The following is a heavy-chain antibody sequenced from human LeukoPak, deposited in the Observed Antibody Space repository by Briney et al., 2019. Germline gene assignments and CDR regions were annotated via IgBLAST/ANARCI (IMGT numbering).Heavy chain of an antibody. V-gene: IGHV3-30-3*01. CDR1: GFTFSRYG. Sequence: PGRSLRLSCAASGFTFSRYGMHWVRQAPGKGLEWVAVISYDGSNKYYADSVKGRFTISRDNSKNTLYLQMTSLRPEDTAVYYCTRGLGAIRGGWFDPWGQGTLVTVSS. D-gene: IGHD1-26*01. CDR2: ISYDGSNK. J-gene: IGHJ5*02. CDR3: TRGLGAIRGGWFDP.